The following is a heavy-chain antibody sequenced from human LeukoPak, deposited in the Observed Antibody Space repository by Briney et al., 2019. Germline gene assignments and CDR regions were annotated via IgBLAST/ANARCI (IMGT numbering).Heavy chain of an antibody. J-gene: IGHJ4*02. CDR3: VRDIGWSRFDH. CDR2: IKEDGSMT. V-gene: IGHV3-7*03. CDR1: GFTFSTYW. Sequence: GGSLRLSCAASGFTFSTYWMTWVRQAPGKGLEWVAHIKEDGSMTRSIDSVKGRFTISRDNAKSSLYLQMNSLRDEDTAVYYCVRDIGWSRFDHWGQGTLVTVSS. D-gene: IGHD6-19*01.